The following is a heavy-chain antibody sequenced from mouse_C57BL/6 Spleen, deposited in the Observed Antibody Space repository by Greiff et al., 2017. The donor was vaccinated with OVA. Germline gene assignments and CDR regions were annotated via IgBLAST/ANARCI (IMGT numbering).Heavy chain of an antibody. Sequence: VQLQQSGAELVRPGASVTLSCKASGYTFTDYEMHWVKQTPVHGLEWIGAIDPETGGTAYNQKFMGKAILTADKSSSTAYMELRSLTSEDSAVYYCTGSNWYFDVWGTGTTVTVSS. CDR2: IDPETGGT. J-gene: IGHJ1*03. CDR3: TGSNWYFDV. CDR1: GYTFTDYE. V-gene: IGHV1-15*01.